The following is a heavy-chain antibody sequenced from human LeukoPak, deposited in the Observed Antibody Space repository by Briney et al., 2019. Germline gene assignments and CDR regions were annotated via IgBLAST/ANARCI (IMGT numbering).Heavy chain of an antibody. CDR2: IIPIFGTA. D-gene: IGHD6-19*01. Sequence: SVKVSCKTSGGTFSSYAISWVRQAPGQGLEWMGGIIPIFGTANYAQKFQGRVTITADESTSTAYMELSSLRSEDTAVYYCARGAPSGRYIFQHWGQGTLVTVSS. CDR3: ARGAPSGRYIFQH. V-gene: IGHV1-69*13. CDR1: GGTFSSYA. J-gene: IGHJ1*01.